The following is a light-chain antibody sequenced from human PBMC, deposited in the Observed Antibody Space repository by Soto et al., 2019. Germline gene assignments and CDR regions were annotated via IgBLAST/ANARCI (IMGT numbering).Light chain of an antibody. J-gene: IGKJ4*01. CDR2: AAS. V-gene: IGKV1-9*01. CDR1: QGISTF. CDR3: QQLNSYPLT. Sequence: DIQLTQSPSFLSASVGDRVTITCRASQGISTFLAWYQQKPGKAPKLLIYAASILQSGVPSRSRGSGSGTDFTNTISRLQHEDFATYFYQQLNSYPLTFRGGTKV.